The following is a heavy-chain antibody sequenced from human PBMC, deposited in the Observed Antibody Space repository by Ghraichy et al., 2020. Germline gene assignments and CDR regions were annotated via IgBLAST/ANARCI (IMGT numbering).Heavy chain of an antibody. CDR1: GASISNDY. D-gene: IGHD3-22*01. V-gene: IGHV4-4*07. J-gene: IGHJ2*01. CDR2: IYGSGIS. Sequence: SETLSLTCTISGASISNDYWSWIRQSPGKGLEWIGRIYGSGISIYNSSFKSRVTMSVDTAKNQFSLKMNSVTAADTAVYYCARALTMIGVTSETTHYFDPSGRRTQIIVSS. CDR3: ARALTMIGVTSETTHYFDP.